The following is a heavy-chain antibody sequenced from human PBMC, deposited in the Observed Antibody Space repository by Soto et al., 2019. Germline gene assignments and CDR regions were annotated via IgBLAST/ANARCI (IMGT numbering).Heavy chain of an antibody. CDR3: GKDPDDYVWVSYRYTPNWFDP. D-gene: IGHD3-16*02. CDR2: ISYDGSNK. V-gene: IGHV3-30*18. CDR1: GFTFSSYG. Sequence: QVQLVESGGGVVQPGRSLRLSCAASGFTFSSYGMHWVRQAPGKGLEWVAVISYDGSNKYYADSVKGRFTISRDNSKNPLYLQMNGLRAEDTAVYYCGKDPDDYVWVSYRYTPNWFDPWGQGTLVTVS. J-gene: IGHJ5*02.